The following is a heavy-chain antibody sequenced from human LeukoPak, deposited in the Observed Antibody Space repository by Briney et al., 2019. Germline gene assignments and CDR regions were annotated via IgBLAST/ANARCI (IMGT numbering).Heavy chain of an antibody. J-gene: IGHJ6*02. V-gene: IGHV3-23*01. CDR3: AKAGRAPTDLWSDYYTYYYAMDV. CDR1: GFTFSSSA. D-gene: IGHD3-3*01. Sequence: GGSLRLSCAASGFTFSSSAMSWVRQAPGKGLEWVSAISDSGGSTYYAASVKGRFTISRDNSKNMLSLQMNSLRAEDTATYYCAKAGRAPTDLWSDYYTYYYAMDVWGQGTTVTVSS. CDR2: ISDSGGST.